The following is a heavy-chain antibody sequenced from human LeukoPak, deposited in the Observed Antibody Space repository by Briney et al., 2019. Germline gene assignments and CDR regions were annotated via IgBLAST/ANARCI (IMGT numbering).Heavy chain of an antibody. J-gene: IGHJ4*02. CDR2: INSDGTST. CDR1: GFTFSSYW. D-gene: IGHD6-6*01. Sequence: PGGSLRLSCAASGFTFSSYWMHWVRQVPGKGLVWVSRINSDGTSTSYADSVKGRFTISRDNAKNSLYLQMNSLRAEDTAVYYCARELAARQDLDYWGQGTLVTVSS. CDR3: ARELAARQDLDY. V-gene: IGHV3-74*01.